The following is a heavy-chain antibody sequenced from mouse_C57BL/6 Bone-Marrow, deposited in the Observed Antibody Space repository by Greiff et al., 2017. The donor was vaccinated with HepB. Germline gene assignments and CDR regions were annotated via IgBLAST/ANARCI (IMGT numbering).Heavy chain of an antibody. CDR1: GFNIKDYY. CDR3: ALSGYGSSYYYAMDY. J-gene: IGHJ4*01. D-gene: IGHD1-1*01. Sequence: DVKLVESGAELVKPGASVKLSCTASGFNIKDYYMHWVKQRTEQGLEWIGRIDPEDGETKYAPKFQGKATITADTSSNTAYLQLSSLTSEDTAVYYCALSGYGSSYYYAMDYWGQGTSVTVSS. V-gene: IGHV14-2*01. CDR2: IDPEDGET.